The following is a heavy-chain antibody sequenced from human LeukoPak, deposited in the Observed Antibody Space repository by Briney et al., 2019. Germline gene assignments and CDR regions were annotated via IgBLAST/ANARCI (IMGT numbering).Heavy chain of an antibody. CDR3: AAAPILRGEGGEHYKYGRDV. D-gene: IGHD2-15*01. CDR2: IHHNGTR. J-gene: IGHJ6*02. CDR1: VGSITSGNS. V-gene: IGHV4-4*02. Sequence: PSGTLSLTCGVSVGSITSGNSWTWVRQSPGKGLEWIGEIHHNGTRNYNPSLKSRVTISADTFKNHFSLILTSLTAADTAVYYCAAAPILRGEGGEHYKYGRDVWGQGTTVIVSS.